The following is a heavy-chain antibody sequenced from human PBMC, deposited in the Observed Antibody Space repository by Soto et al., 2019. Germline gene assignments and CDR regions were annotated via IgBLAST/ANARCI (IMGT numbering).Heavy chain of an antibody. CDR2: ISYTGDFI. Sequence: DVQLVESGGGLVKPGGSLRLSCAASGFTFSDYAMNWVRQAPGKGLEWVSSISYTGDFIYYANSVKGRFTISRDNAKNALYLQMTGLRGDDTAVYYCARDLRSGANYYARWGQGTLGTVSS. V-gene: IGHV3-21*04. D-gene: IGHD6-19*01. CDR1: GFTFSDYA. CDR3: ARDLRSGANYYAR. J-gene: IGHJ4*02.